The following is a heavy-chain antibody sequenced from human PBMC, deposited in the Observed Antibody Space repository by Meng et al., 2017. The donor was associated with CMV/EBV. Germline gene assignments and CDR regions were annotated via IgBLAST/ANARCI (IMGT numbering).Heavy chain of an antibody. V-gene: IGHV3-53*01. J-gene: IGHJ2*01. Sequence: GGSLRLSCAASGFTVSSNYMSWVRQAPGKGLEWVSVIYSGGSTYYADSVKGRFTISRDNSKNTLYLQMNSLRAEDTAVYYCARDNSYYDSSGYPTTDWYFDLWGRGTLVTVSS. CDR1: GFTVSSNY. CDR2: IYSGGST. CDR3: ARDNSYYDSSGYPTTDWYFDL. D-gene: IGHD3-22*01.